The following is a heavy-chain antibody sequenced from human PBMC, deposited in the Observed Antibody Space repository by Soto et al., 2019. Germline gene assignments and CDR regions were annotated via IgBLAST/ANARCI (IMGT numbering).Heavy chain of an antibody. CDR1: GFTFSNHR. CDR2: IESDGSRT. J-gene: IGHJ4*02. D-gene: IGHD2-8*01. CDR3: ARDTNGLSY. V-gene: IGHV3-74*01. Sequence: VQLVESGGGLVQPGGSLRLSCAASGFTFSNHRMHWVRQVPGKGLVWVSCIESDGSRTSYADSVKGRFTISRDNAKNTVYLQMNSLRVDDTAVYYCARDTNGLSYWGQGTLVTVSS.